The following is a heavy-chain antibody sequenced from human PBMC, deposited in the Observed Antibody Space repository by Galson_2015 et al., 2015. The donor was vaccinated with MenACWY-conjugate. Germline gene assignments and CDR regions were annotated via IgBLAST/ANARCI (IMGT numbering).Heavy chain of an antibody. D-gene: IGHD1-1*01. J-gene: IGHJ4*02. CDR1: GFTFDSYR. CDR3: ARIIHDGLDY. Sequence: SLRLSCAASGFTFDSYRMSWVRQAPGKGLEWVTNINRDGGVTYYASSVKGRFTISKDNAENSLYLQMNSLRAEDTAIYYCARIIHDGLDYWGQGTLVTVSS. V-gene: IGHV3-7*01. CDR2: INRDGGVT.